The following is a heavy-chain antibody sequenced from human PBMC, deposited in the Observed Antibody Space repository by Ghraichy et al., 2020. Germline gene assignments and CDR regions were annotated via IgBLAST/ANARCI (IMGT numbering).Heavy chain of an antibody. J-gene: IGHJ3*02. CDR2: IWYDGSNK. Sequence: GGSLRLSCAASGFTFSSYGMHWVRQAPGKGLEWVAVIWYDGSNKYYADSVKGRFTISRDNSKNTLYLQMNSLRAEDTAVYYCARDGSIVVVPAAINDAFDIWGQGTMVTVSS. D-gene: IGHD2-2*01. V-gene: IGHV3-33*01. CDR3: ARDGSIVVVPAAINDAFDI. CDR1: GFTFSSYG.